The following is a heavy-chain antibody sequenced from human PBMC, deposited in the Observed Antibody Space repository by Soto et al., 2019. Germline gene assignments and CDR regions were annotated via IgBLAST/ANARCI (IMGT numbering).Heavy chain of an antibody. CDR3: ARDTLPVSDVYARTDWAAFAY. D-gene: IGHD2-8*01. V-gene: IGHV1-3*04. J-gene: IGHJ4*02. Sequence: GTSVKVSGKASGYTFTTYALHWVRLAPGQGPQWLGWINTAKGNTRYSQNFQGRVTITRDTSADTSFLELTSLTSEDWAVYFCARDTLPVSDVYARTDWAAFAYRVLGTLVTVSS. CDR1: GYTFTTYA. CDR2: INTAKGNT.